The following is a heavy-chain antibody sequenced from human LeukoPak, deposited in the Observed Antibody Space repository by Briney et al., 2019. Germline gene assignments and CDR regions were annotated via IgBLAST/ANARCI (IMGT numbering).Heavy chain of an antibody. V-gene: IGHV6-1*01. D-gene: IGHD6-19*01. Sequence: RSQTLSLTCAISGDSVSSKNGAWNWIRQSPSRGLAWLGRTYYRSKWYDEYADSVKGRVTISPDTSKNQFSLHVYSVTPEDTAVYYCARDLGTSGWYTFDFWGQGTLVTVSS. J-gene: IGHJ5*01. CDR3: ARDLGTSGWYTFDF. CDR2: TYYRSKWYD. CDR1: GDSVSSKNGA.